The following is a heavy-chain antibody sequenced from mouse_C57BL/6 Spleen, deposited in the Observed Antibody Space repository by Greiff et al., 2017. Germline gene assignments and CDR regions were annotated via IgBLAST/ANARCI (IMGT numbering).Heavy chain of an antibody. Sequence: QVQLQQPGAELVKPGASVKLSCKASGYTFTSYWMHWVKQRPGQGLEWIGMIHPNSGSTNYNEKFKSKATLTVDKSSSTAYMQLSSLTSEDSAVYYCARMGYYGNYVTSHFDYGGQGTTLTVSS. CDR3: ARMGYYGNYVTSHFDY. D-gene: IGHD2-1*01. CDR1: GYTFTSYW. V-gene: IGHV1-64*01. CDR2: IHPNSGST. J-gene: IGHJ2*01.